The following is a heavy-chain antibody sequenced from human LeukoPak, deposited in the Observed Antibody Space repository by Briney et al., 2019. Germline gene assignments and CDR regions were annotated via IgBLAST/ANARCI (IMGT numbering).Heavy chain of an antibody. D-gene: IGHD3-10*01. J-gene: IGHJ4*02. CDR3: ARGPRFYGSGSYFDY. CDR1: GGSFSGYY. V-gene: IGHV4-34*01. CDR2: INHSGST. Sequence: SETLSLTCAVYGGSFSGYYWSWIRQPPGKGLEWTGEINHSGSTNYNPSLKSRVTISVDTSKNQFSLKLSSVTAADTAVYYCARGPRFYGSGSYFDYWGQGTLVTVSS.